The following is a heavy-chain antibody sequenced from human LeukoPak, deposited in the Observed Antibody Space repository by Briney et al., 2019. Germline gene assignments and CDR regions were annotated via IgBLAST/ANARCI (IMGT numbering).Heavy chain of an antibody. V-gene: IGHV3-23*01. CDR3: AKDLAYCGGGCYPYCFDY. CDR1: GFTFSSYA. D-gene: IGHD2-21*02. Sequence: GGSLRLSCAASGFTFSSYAMSWVRQAPGKGLEWVSAISGSGGSTYYADSVKGRFTISRDNSKNTLYLQMNSLRAEDTAVYYCAKDLAYCGGGCYPYCFDYWGQGTLVTVSS. CDR2: ISGSGGST. J-gene: IGHJ4*02.